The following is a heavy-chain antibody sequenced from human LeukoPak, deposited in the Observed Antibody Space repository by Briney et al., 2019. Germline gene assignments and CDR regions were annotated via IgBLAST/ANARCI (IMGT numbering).Heavy chain of an antibody. CDR1: GGSISSHY. D-gene: IGHD3-22*01. V-gene: IGHV4-59*11. CDR3: ARDQRDSGGYYTDAFDI. J-gene: IGHJ3*02. Sequence: PSETLSLTCTVSGGSISSHYWSWIRQPPGKGLEWIGYIYYSGNTNSNPSLKSRVTMSVDTSKNQFSLKLSSVTVADTAVYYCARDQRDSGGYYTDAFDIWGQGTMVTVSS. CDR2: IYYSGNT.